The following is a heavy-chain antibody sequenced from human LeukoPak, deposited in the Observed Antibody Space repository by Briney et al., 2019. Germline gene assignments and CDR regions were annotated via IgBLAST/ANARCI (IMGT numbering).Heavy chain of an antibody. CDR3: ARRSPCYGMDV. Sequence: PSETLSLTCTVSGGSISSGGYYWSWIRQHPGKGLEWIGYIYYSGSTYYNPSLKSRVTISVDTSKNQFSLKLSSVTAADTAVYYCARRSPCYGMDVWGQGTTVTVSS. V-gene: IGHV4-31*03. CDR1: GGSISSGGYY. J-gene: IGHJ6*02. D-gene: IGHD3-10*01. CDR2: IYYSGST.